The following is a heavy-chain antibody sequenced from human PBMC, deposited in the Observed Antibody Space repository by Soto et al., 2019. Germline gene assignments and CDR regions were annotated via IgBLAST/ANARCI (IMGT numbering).Heavy chain of an antibody. CDR3: ARDGVTEGGDAFDI. J-gene: IGHJ3*02. CDR2: IYYSGST. CDR1: GGSISSGGYY. Sequence: QVQLQESGPGLVKPSQTLSLTCTVSGGSISSGGYYWSWIRQHPGKGLEWIGYIYYSGSTYYNPSLKSLVTISVDTSKNQFSLKLSSVTAADAALYYCARDGVTEGGDAFDIWGQGTMVTVSS. D-gene: IGHD5-18*01. V-gene: IGHV4-31*01.